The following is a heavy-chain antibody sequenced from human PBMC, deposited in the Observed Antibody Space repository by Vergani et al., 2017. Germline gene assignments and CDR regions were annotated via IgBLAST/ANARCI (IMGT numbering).Heavy chain of an antibody. Sequence: EVHLLESGGGQVEAGGSLRLSCVASGFTFSNSAMSWVRQTSGKGLEWVSAISGHGDRTYYADSVKGRFTISRDNSKNTVYLQMNSLKAEDRATYYCARGQAGYQVLYRAYFDPWGQGTLVTVSS. V-gene: IGHV3-23*01. D-gene: IGHD2-2*02. CDR2: ISGHGDRT. CDR3: ARGQAGYQVLYRAYFDP. CDR1: GFTFSNSA. J-gene: IGHJ5*02.